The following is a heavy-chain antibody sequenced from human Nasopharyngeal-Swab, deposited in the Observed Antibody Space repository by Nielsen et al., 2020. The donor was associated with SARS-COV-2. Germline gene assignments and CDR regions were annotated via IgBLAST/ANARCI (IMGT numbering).Heavy chain of an antibody. Sequence: SQTLSLTCAISGDSVSSHSAGWNWIRQSPSRGFEWLGRTLYRSKWYNDYAESVKSRIAVNPDTSKNQFSLQLNSVTPEDTAVYYCARGRDFSFDSWGQGTLVTASS. D-gene: IGHD3-3*01. CDR3: ARGRDFSFDS. V-gene: IGHV6-1*01. CDR1: GDSVSSHSAG. J-gene: IGHJ4*02. CDR2: TLYRSKWYN.